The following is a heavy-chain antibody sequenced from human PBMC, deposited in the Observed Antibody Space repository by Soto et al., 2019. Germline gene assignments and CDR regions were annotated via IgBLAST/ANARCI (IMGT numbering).Heavy chain of an antibody. V-gene: IGHV1-3*01. CDR2: INAGNGNT. D-gene: IGHD6-13*01. CDR1: GYTLTSYA. CDR3: ASAPSIAAVLRGALGWFDP. Sequence: ASVKVSCKASGYTLTSYAMHWVRQAPGQRLEWMGWINAGNGNTKYSQKFQGRVTITRDTSASTAYMELSSLRSEDTAVYYCASAPSIAAVLRGALGWFDPWGQGTLVTVSS. J-gene: IGHJ5*02.